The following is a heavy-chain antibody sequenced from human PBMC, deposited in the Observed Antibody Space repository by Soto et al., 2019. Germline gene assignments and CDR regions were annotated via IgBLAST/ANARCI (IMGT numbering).Heavy chain of an antibody. D-gene: IGHD3-10*01. J-gene: IGHJ4*02. CDR3: ARRVRGGSEYFDY. V-gene: IGHV4-61*01. Sequence: QVQLQESGPGLVKPSETLSLTCTVSGDSISTGNSIRSYFWSWIRQPPGKGLERIGYIYYTGSTNYNPSLKSRVTISLDTSKNQYSLRLTSVTAADTAVYFCARRVRGGSEYFDYWGQGTLVTVSS. CDR2: IYYTGST. CDR1: GDSISTGNSIRSYF.